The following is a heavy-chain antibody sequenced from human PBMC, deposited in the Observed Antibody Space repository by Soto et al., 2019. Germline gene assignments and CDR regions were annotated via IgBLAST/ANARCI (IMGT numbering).Heavy chain of an antibody. CDR3: TKDTFGAWDS. J-gene: IGHJ4*02. Sequence: GGSLRLSCVASGFTFSSFSINWVCQAPGKGLDWVSSISGDASHIYYADSVTGRFTISRDSAKNTLYLQMNGLSAEDTAIYYCTKDTFGAWDSWGQGTLVTVSS. CDR2: ISGDASHI. CDR1: GFTFSSFS. D-gene: IGHD3-10*01. V-gene: IGHV3-21*01.